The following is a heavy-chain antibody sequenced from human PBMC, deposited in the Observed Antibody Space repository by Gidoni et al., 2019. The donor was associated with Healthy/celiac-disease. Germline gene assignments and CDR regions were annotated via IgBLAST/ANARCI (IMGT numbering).Heavy chain of an antibody. CDR1: GGNFSSYA. Sequence: HVQPAQSGAEVKKPGPTVKVSCKAAGGNFSSYAIRWVRQAPGQGLEWMGGNIPIFGTANYAQKFPGRVTITADESTSTAYMELSSLRSEDTAVYYCARGGPEELLLLLGAFDIWGQGTMVTVSS. CDR2: NIPIFGTA. J-gene: IGHJ3*02. CDR3: ARGGPEELLLLLGAFDI. V-gene: IGHV1-69*01. D-gene: IGHD2-15*01.